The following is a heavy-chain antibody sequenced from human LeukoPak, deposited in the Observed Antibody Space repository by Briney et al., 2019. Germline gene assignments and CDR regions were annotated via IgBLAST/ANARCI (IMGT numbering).Heavy chain of an antibody. D-gene: IGHD2-21*02. V-gene: IGHV4-59*01. CDR1: GGSISSYY. CDR2: IYYSGST. Sequence: SETLSLTCTASGGSISSYYWSWIRQPPGKGLEWIGYIYYSGSTNYNPSLKSRVTISVDTSKNHFSLKLSPVTAADTAVYYCARVVVTAVGYNAFDIWGQGTMVTVSS. CDR3: ARVVVTAVGYNAFDI. J-gene: IGHJ3*02.